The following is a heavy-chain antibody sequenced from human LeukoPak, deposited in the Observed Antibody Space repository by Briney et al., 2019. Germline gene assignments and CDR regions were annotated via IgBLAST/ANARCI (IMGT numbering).Heavy chain of an antibody. Sequence: SETLSLTCTVSGGSISSSSYYWGWIRQPPGKGLEWIGSIYYSGSTYYNPSLKSRVTISVDTFKNQFSLKLSSVTAADTAVYYCARHFRIAAAGNEFDYWGQGTLVTVSS. D-gene: IGHD6-13*01. CDR2: IYYSGST. J-gene: IGHJ4*02. CDR3: ARHFRIAAAGNEFDY. CDR1: GGSISSSSYY. V-gene: IGHV4-39*01.